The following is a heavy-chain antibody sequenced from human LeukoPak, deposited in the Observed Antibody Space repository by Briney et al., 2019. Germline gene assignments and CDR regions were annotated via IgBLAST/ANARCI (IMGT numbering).Heavy chain of an antibody. D-gene: IGHD3-10*01. V-gene: IGHV3-9*01. CDR3: ARDSGKIDY. J-gene: IGHJ4*02. CDR2: ISWNSGSI. Sequence: GGSLRLSCAASGFTFDDYAMHWVRQAPGKGLEWVSGISWNSGSIGYADSVKGRFTISRDNAKNSLYLQMNSLRAEDTALYYCARDSGKIDYWGQGTLVTVSS. CDR1: GFTFDDYA.